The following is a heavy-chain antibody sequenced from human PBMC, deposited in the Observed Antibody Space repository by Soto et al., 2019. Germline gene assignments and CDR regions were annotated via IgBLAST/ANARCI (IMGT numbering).Heavy chain of an antibody. D-gene: IGHD3-3*01. Sequence: GESLKISCKGSGYSFTSYWIGWVRQMPGKGLEWMGIIYPGDSDTRYSPSFQGQVTISADKSISTAYLQWSSLKASDTAMYYCARQKGLRFLEWLSDRNWFDPWGQGTLVTVS. V-gene: IGHV5-51*01. CDR1: GYSFTSYW. CDR2: IYPGDSDT. CDR3: ARQKGLRFLEWLSDRNWFDP. J-gene: IGHJ5*02.